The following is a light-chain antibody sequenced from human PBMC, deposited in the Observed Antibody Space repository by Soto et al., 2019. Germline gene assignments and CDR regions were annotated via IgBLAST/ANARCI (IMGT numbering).Light chain of an antibody. CDR3: QQHHIRLT. CDR2: DSS. J-gene: IGKJ4*01. CDR1: QSVSNH. Sequence: EIVLTQSPATLSLSPGERATLSCRAGQSVSNHLAWYQQKPGQAPRLLIYDSSNRATGIPARFSGSGSGTDFTLTISSLEPEYSAVYYCQQHHIRLTLGGGSKVDIK. V-gene: IGKV3-11*01.